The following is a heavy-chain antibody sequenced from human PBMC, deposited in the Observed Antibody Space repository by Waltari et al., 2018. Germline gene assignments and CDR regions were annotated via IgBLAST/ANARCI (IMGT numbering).Heavy chain of an antibody. V-gene: IGHV4-38-2*01. Sequence: QVQLQESGPGLVKPSETLSLSCAVPGYSISSGYSWGWIRPPPGKGLEWIGSIYHSGSTYYNPSLKSRVTISVDTSKNQFSLKLSSVTAADTAVYYCASPIFGVVNTGGPFDYWGQGTLVTVSS. J-gene: IGHJ4*02. D-gene: IGHD3-3*01. CDR1: GYSISSGYS. CDR2: IYHSGST. CDR3: ASPIFGVVNTGGPFDY.